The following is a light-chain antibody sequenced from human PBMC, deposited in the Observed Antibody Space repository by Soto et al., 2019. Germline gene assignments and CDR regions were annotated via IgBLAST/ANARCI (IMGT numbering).Light chain of an antibody. V-gene: IGKV3-20*01. Sequence: EIVLTQSPGTLSLSPGERATLSCRASQSVSSSYLAWYQQKPGQAPRLLIYGASNRATGIPDRFSGSGSGTDFTLTISRLEPEDFAVYYCQQHDTSPLTFGGGTKVDIK. CDR3: QQHDTSPLT. J-gene: IGKJ4*01. CDR2: GAS. CDR1: QSVSSSY.